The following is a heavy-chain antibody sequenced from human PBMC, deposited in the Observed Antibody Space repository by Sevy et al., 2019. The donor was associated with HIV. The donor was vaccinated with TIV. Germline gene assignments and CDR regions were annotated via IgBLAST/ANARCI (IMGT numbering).Heavy chain of an antibody. CDR3: ARDPWDSSGYSAFDI. V-gene: IGHV3-66*01. CDR2: IYSGGST. CDR1: GFTVSSNY. D-gene: IGHD3-22*01. Sequence: GGSLRLSCAASGFTVSSNYMSWVRQAPGKGLEWVSVIYSGGSTYYADSVKGRFTIPRDNSKNTLYLQMNSLRAEDTAVYYCARDPWDSSGYSAFDIWGQGTMVTVSS. J-gene: IGHJ3*02.